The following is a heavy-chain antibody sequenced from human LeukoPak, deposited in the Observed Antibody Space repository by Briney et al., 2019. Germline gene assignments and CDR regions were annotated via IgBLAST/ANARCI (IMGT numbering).Heavy chain of an antibody. CDR1: KFTFSSYA. D-gene: IGHD3-16*02. Sequence: GGSLRLSCAASKFTFSSYAISWVRQAPGKGLEWVSAISGSGGSTYCADSVKGRFTISRDNSKNTLYLQMNSLRAEDTAVYYCAKDSRGYYDYVWGSYLRGWGQGTLVTVSS. V-gene: IGHV3-23*01. CDR2: ISGSGGST. J-gene: IGHJ4*02. CDR3: AKDSRGYYDYVWGSYLRG.